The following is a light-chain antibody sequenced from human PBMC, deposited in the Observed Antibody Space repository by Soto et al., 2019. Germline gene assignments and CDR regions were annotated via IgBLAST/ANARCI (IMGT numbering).Light chain of an antibody. Sequence: DIVMTQSPLSLPVTPGEAASISCRSSQSLLHSNGYNCLDWYLQKPGQSPQLLIYLGSNRASGVHDRFSGSGSGTDCTLKISRVEAEDVGVSYCMQGLQKPRTFGQGTNVEI. V-gene: IGKV2-28*01. J-gene: IGKJ1*01. CDR1: QSLLHSNGYNC. CDR3: MQGLQKPRT. CDR2: LGS.